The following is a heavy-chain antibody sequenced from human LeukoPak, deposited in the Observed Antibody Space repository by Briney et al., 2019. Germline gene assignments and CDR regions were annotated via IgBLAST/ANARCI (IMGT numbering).Heavy chain of an antibody. CDR3: ARDRFLYYYYYGMDV. D-gene: IGHD3-3*01. Sequence: ASVKVSCKASGYTFTSYAMHWVRQAPGQRLEWMGWINAGNGNTKYSQKFQGRVTITRDTSASTAYMELSSLRSEDTAVYYCARDRFLYYYYYGMDVWGQGTTVTVSS. V-gene: IGHV1-3*01. J-gene: IGHJ6*02. CDR2: INAGNGNT. CDR1: GYTFTSYA.